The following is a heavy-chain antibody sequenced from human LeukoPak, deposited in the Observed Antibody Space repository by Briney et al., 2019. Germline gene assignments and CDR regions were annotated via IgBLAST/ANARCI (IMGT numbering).Heavy chain of an antibody. D-gene: IGHD5-18*01. CDR3: ARVTSYGFYYYYMDV. J-gene: IGHJ6*03. V-gene: IGHV4-34*01. Sequence: SETLSLTCAVYGGSFSGYYWSWIRQPPGKGLEWIGEINHSGSTNYNPSLKSRVTISVDTSKNQFSLKLSSVTAADTAVYYCARVTSYGFYYYYMDVWGKGTTVTVSS. CDR1: GGSFSGYY. CDR2: INHSGST.